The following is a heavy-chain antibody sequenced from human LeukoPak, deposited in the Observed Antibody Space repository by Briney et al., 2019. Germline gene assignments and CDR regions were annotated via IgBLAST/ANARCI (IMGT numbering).Heavy chain of an antibody. CDR1: GYTFTSYD. J-gene: IGHJ4*02. CDR2: MNPNSGNI. D-gene: IGHD3-10*01. CDR3: ARGVITMVRGVPLHYFDY. Sequence: ASVKVYCKASGYTFTSYDINWVRQATGQGLEWMGWMNPNSGNIGYAQKFQGRVTMTRNTSISTAYMELSSLRSEDTAVYYCARGVITMVRGVPLHYFDYWGQGTLVTVSS. V-gene: IGHV1-8*01.